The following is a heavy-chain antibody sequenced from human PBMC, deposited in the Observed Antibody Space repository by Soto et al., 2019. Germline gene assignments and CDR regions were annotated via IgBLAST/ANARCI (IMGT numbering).Heavy chain of an antibody. CDR3: ARTSSAGLSHYFDY. D-gene: IGHD2-2*01. CDR2: IDWDDHT. Sequence: SGPTLVNPTQTLTLTCTFSGFSLTTNEIRVSWIRQPPGKALEWLARIDWDDHTFYSTSLKTRLTISKDTSKNQVVLTMTNMDPVDTATFYCARTSSAGLSHYFDYWGQGTLVTVSS. V-gene: IGHV2-70*04. CDR1: GFSLTTNEIR. J-gene: IGHJ4*02.